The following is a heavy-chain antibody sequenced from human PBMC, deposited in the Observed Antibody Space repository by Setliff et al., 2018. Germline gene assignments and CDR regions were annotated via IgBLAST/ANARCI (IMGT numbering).Heavy chain of an antibody. Sequence: GASVKVSCKASGYTFTSYDINWVRQATGQGLEWMGGIIPIFGTANYAQKLQGRVTMTRNISISTAYMELISLKSDDTALYYCARGAPGHCSGGSCWYFDYWGQGTLVTVSS. D-gene: IGHD2-15*01. CDR3: ARGAPGHCSGGSCWYFDY. V-gene: IGHV1-8*02. CDR2: IIPIFGTA. J-gene: IGHJ4*01. CDR1: GYTFTSYD.